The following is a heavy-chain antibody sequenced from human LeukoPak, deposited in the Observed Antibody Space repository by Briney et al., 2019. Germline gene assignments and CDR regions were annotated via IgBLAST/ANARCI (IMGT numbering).Heavy chain of an antibody. D-gene: IGHD6-13*01. V-gene: IGHV4-59*01. J-gene: IGHJ6*02. CDR2: IYYSGST. Sequence: PSETLSLTCTVSGGSISSYYWSWIRQPPGKGLEWIGYIYYSGSTNYNPSLKSRVTISVDTSKNQFSLKLSSVTAADTAVYYCARDRGPYSSSWYGMDVWGQGTTVTVSS. CDR3: ARDRGPYSSSWYGMDV. CDR1: GGSISSYY.